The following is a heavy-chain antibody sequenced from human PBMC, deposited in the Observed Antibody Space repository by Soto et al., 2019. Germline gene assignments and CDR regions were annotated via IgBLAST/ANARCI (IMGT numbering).Heavy chain of an antibody. CDR1: GGSFSGYY. J-gene: IGHJ4*02. Sequence: PSETLSLTCAVYGGSFSGYYWSWIRQPPGKGLEWIGEINHSGSTNYNPSLKSRVTISVDTSKNQFSLKLSSVTAADTAVYYCARGGEARRPRRTGKLDYWVQGTLVTVSS. V-gene: IGHV4-34*01. D-gene: IGHD3-10*01. CDR3: ARGGEARRPRRTGKLDY. CDR2: INHSGST.